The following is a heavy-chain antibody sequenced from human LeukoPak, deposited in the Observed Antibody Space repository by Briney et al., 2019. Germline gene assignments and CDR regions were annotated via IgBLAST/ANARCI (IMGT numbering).Heavy chain of an antibody. CDR1: GGSFSGYY. CDR3: AIHSEQQLANY. CDR2: INHSGST. V-gene: IGHV4-34*01. D-gene: IGHD6-13*01. Sequence: SETLSLTCAVYGGSFSGYYWSWIRQPPGKGLEWIGEINHSGSTNYNPSLKSRVTISVDTSKNQFSLKLSSVTAADTAVYYCAIHSEQQLANYWGQGTLVTVSS. J-gene: IGHJ4*02.